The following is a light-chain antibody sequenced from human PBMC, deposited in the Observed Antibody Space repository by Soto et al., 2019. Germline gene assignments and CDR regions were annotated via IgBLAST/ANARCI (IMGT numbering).Light chain of an antibody. CDR2: AAS. CDR1: QSISNY. Sequence: DIQMTQSPSSLSASVGDRVTITCRATQSISNYLNWYQQKPGEPPKLLIYAASSVQGGVPTRFSGSGSVTDFTLTINSLQPDDLATYYCQHIYSNPRMFGQGTKVEIK. J-gene: IGKJ1*01. V-gene: IGKV1-39*01. CDR3: QHIYSNPRM.